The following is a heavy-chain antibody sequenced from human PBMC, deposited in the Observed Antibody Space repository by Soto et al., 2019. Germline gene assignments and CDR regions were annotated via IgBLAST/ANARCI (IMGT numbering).Heavy chain of an antibody. D-gene: IGHD3-3*01. CDR3: ARDAPSADFWSGYSYGMDV. V-gene: IGHV3-48*03. Sequence: EVQLVESGGGLVQPGGSLRLSCAASGFTFSSYEMNWVRQAPGKGLEWVSYISVGGTIYYADSVKGRFTISRDNAKNSLYLQMNSLRAEDTAVYYCARDAPSADFWSGYSYGMDVWGHGTTVTVSS. J-gene: IGHJ6*02. CDR2: ISVGGTI. CDR1: GFTFSSYE.